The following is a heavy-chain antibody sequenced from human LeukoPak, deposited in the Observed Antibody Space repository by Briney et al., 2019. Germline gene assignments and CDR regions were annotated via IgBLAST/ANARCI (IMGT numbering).Heavy chain of an antibody. CDR1: GFTFSSYA. CDR3: AKDTCSGGSCYYYYGMDV. CDR2: ISYDGSNK. V-gene: IGHV3-30-3*01. D-gene: IGHD2-15*01. Sequence: GRSLRLSCAASGFTFSSYAMHWVRQAPGKGLEWVAVISYDGSNKYYADSVKGRFTISRDNSKNTLYLQMNSLRAEDTAVYYCAKDTCSGGSCYYYYGMDVWGQGTTVTVSS. J-gene: IGHJ6*02.